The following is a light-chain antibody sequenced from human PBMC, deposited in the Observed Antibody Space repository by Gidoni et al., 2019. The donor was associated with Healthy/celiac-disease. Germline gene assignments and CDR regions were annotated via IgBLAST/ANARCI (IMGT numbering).Light chain of an antibody. V-gene: IGKV1-39*01. J-gene: IGKJ1*01. CDR1: QSISSY. Sequence: DVQMTQSPSSLSASVGDRVTITFRASQSISSYLNWYQQKPGQAPKLLIYSASSLQSGVPSRFSGSGSGTDFTLTISSLQPEDVATYYCQQSYSTPRTFGQGTKVEIK. CDR3: QQSYSTPRT. CDR2: SAS.